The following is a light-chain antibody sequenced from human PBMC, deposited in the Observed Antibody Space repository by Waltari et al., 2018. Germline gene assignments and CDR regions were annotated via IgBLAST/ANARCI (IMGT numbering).Light chain of an antibody. CDR1: QSVNSKY. CDR2: GTL. CDR3: QQYDRSPLT. J-gene: IGKJ4*01. Sequence: EIVLPQSPATLSLSPGERATLSCGASQSVNSKYLAWYQQKSGQAPTLLIYGTLNRASGIPERFSGSGSGTDFTLTISRLEPEDFAVYYCQQYDRSPLTFGGGTTVEIK. V-gene: IGKV3-20*01.